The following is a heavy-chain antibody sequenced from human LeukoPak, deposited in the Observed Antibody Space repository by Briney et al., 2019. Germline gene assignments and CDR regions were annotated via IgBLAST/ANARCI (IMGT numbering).Heavy chain of an antibody. CDR3: ARDGGFGFLAAFDI. Sequence: GGSLRLSRATSGFTFSRYSMNWVRQTPGKGLEWISYISGSGSVSYYEDSVKGRFTISRDNAKNSLYLQMNSLRDEDTALYYCARDGGFGFLAAFDIWGQGTMVTVSS. J-gene: IGHJ3*02. V-gene: IGHV3-48*02. D-gene: IGHD3-10*01. CDR1: GFTFSRYS. CDR2: ISGSGSVS.